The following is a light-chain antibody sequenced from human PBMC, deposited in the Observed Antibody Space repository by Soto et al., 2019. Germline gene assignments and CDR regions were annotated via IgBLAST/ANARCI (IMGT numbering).Light chain of an antibody. CDR1: QSISSW. V-gene: IGKV1-5*01. J-gene: IGKJ1*01. CDR3: QQYNTFWA. Sequence: DIQMTQSPSTLSASVGDRVTITCRASQSISSWLAWYQQKPGKAPNLLIYDAAALERGVPSRFSVSGSVTEFTLTISSLQPDDSATYYGQQYNTFWAFGQGTKVDIK. CDR2: DAA.